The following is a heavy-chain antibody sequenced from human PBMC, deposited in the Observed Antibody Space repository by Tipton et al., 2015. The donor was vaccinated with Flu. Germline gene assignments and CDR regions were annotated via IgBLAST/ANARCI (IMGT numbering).Heavy chain of an antibody. CDR3: ARGYDILTDGGGYFDY. V-gene: IGHV3-30*03. J-gene: IGHJ4*02. Sequence: RSLRLSCAVSGFTFRTYGMHWVRQAPGKGLEWVASILYDGSDKFYTDSVKGRFTISRDNSKNTLYLQMNSLRAEDTAVYYCARGYDILTDGGGYFDYWGQGTLVTVSS. CDR2: ILYDGSDK. D-gene: IGHD3-9*01. CDR1: GFTFRTYG.